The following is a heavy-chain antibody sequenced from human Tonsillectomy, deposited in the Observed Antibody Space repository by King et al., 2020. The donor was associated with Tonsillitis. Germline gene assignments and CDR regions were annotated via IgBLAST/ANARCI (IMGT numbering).Heavy chain of an antibody. CDR3: ARGIVLMVYATFDS. D-gene: IGHD2-8*01. CDR2: INHSGTT. J-gene: IGHJ4*02. V-gene: IGHV4-34*01. CDR1: GGSFSGYY. Sequence: VQLQQWGAGLLKPAETLSLTCAVYGGSFSGYYWSWIRQHPGKGLEWIGEINHSGTTNYNPSLKSRVTISVDTSKNQFSLKLSSVTAADTAVYFCARGIVLMVYATFDSWGQGTLVTVSS.